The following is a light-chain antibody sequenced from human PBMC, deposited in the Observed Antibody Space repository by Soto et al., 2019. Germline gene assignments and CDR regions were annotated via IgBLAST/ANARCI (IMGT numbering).Light chain of an antibody. Sequence: QSALTQPRSASGSPGQSVTISCTGTNNDIGVYDFVSWYQHHPGKAPRLIIYEVVQRPSGVPDRFSGSKSGNTASLTVSGLQAADDADYFCKSYADSNTYVFGSGTKLTVL. V-gene: IGLV2-8*01. J-gene: IGLJ1*01. CDR2: EVV. CDR1: NNDIGVYDF. CDR3: KSYADSNTYV.